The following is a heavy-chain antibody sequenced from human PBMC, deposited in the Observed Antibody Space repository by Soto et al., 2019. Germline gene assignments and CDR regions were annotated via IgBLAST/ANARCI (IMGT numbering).Heavy chain of an antibody. J-gene: IGHJ6*03. CDR2: ISGSGGRT. V-gene: IGHV3-23*01. Sequence: QLLESGGGVVQPGGSLRLSCAASGFTFTSYAMYWVRQAPGKGLEWVSGISGSGGRTDYADSVKGRFTISRDDSKNTLFLQMNSLRAEDTAIYYCAKDKVHHDYYYYYMDVWGKGTTVTVSS. CDR1: GFTFTSYA. CDR3: AKDKVHHDYYYYYMDV.